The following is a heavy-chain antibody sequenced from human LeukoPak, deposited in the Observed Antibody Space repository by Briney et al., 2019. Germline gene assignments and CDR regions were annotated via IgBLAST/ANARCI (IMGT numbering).Heavy chain of an antibody. Sequence: PSETLSLTCTVSGGSISSFYWSWIRQPPGKGLEWIGYIYYTGSTYYNPSLKSRVSISLDTSKNQFSLKLSSVTAADTAVYYCASYSSSWYPSLGYFDYWGQGTLVTVFS. CDR1: GGSISSFY. J-gene: IGHJ4*02. V-gene: IGHV4-59*08. D-gene: IGHD6-13*01. CDR2: IYYTGST. CDR3: ASYSSSWYPSLGYFDY.